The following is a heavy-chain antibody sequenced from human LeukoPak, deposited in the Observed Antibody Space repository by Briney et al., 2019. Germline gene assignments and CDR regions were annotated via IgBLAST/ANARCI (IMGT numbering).Heavy chain of an antibody. J-gene: IGHJ6*03. CDR1: GFTFSSYS. CDR2: ISSSSSTI. Sequence: PGGSLRLSCAASGFTFSSYSMNWVRQAPGKGLEWVSYISSSSSTIYYADSVKGRFTISRDNAKNSLYLQMNSLRAEDTAVYYCARVDGSSWRRVYYYMDVWGKGTTVTVSS. CDR3: ARVDGSSWRRVYYYMDV. V-gene: IGHV3-48*01. D-gene: IGHD6-13*01.